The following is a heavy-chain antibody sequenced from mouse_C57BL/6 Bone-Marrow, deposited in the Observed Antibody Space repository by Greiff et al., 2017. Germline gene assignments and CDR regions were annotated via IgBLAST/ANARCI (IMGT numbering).Heavy chain of an antibody. CDR2: IHPNSGST. CDR3: ALITTVGFDY. CDR1: GYTFTSYW. V-gene: IGHV1-64*01. J-gene: IGHJ2*01. Sequence: QVQLHQPGAELVKPGASVKLSCKASGYTFTSYWMHWVKQRPGQGLEWIGMIHPNSGSTNYNEKFKSKATLTVDKSSSTAYMQLSSLTSEDSAVYYCALITTVGFDYWGQGTTLTVSS. D-gene: IGHD1-1*01.